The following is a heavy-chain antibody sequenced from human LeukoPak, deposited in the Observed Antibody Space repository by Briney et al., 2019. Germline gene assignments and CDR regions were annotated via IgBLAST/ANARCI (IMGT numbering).Heavy chain of an antibody. CDR2: ISSSGGTI. CDR1: GFTFSDYY. Sequence: GGSLRLSCAASGFTFSDYYMSWIRQAPGKGLEWVSYISSSGGTIYYADSVKGRFTISRDNAKNSLYLQMNSLRAEDTAVYYCARDPFEHYYGSGSYHPLDYWGQGTLVTVSS. J-gene: IGHJ4*02. D-gene: IGHD3-10*01. V-gene: IGHV3-11*04. CDR3: ARDPFEHYYGSGSYHPLDY.